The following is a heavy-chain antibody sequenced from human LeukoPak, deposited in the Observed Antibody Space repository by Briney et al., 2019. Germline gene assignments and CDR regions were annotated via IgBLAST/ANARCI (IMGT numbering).Heavy chain of an antibody. CDR2: IYYGRST. D-gene: IGHD3-22*01. CDR3: ASRYYDSSGDYAFDI. Sequence: PETLSLPCTVSRGSISSYYWSWIRPPPGKGLEWVGYIYYGRSTNYNTSLKSRVTISVDTSKNQFSLKLSSVTAADTAVYYCASRYYDSSGDYAFDIWGQGTMVTLSS. CDR1: RGSISSYY. J-gene: IGHJ3*02. V-gene: IGHV4-59*01.